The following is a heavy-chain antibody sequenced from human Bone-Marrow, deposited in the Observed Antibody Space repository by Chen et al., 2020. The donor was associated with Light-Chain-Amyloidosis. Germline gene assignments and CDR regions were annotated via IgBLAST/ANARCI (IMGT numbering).Heavy chain of an antibody. D-gene: IGHD1-26*01. CDR3: ARKNSVTRGGYFEY. CDR1: GFTFSSYA. J-gene: IGHJ4*02. CDR2: ISGGSEST. V-gene: IGHV3-23*04. Sequence: EVQLVESGGGLVQPGGSLRLSCAASGFTFSSYAMGWVRQAPGKGLEWISGISGGSESTYYADSVKGRFTISRDNAKNTLYLQMNSLRGEDTADYYCARKNSVTRGGYFEYWGQGALVTVSS.